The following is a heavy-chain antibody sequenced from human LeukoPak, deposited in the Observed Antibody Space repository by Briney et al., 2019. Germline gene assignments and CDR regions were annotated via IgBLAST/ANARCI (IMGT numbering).Heavy chain of an antibody. CDR2: INPNSGGT. D-gene: IGHD6-19*01. Sequence: ASVKVSCKASGYTFTSYYMHWVRQAPGQGLEWMGWINPNSGGTNYAQKFQGRVTMTRDTSISTAYMELSRLRSDDTAVYYCARVAKVAVAGFGGVDPWGQGTLVTVSS. CDR1: GYTFTSYY. V-gene: IGHV1-2*02. CDR3: ARVAKVAVAGFGGVDP. J-gene: IGHJ5*02.